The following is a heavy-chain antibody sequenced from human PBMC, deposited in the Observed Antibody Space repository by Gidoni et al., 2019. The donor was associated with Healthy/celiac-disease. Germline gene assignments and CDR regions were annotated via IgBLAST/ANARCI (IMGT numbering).Heavy chain of an antibody. V-gene: IGHV4-34*01. J-gene: IGHJ6*02. Sequence: QVQLQQWGAGLLKPSETLSLTCAVYGGSFSGYYWSWIRQPPGKGLEWIGEINHSGSTNYNPSLKSRGTISGDTSKNQFSLKLSSVTAADTAVYYCARHRYYGMDVWGQGTTVTVSS. CDR3: ARHRYYGMDV. CDR1: GGSFSGYY. CDR2: INHSGST.